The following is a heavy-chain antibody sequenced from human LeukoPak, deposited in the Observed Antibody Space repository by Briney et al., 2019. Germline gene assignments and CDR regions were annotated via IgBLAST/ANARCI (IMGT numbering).Heavy chain of an antibody. J-gene: IGHJ4*02. Sequence: SETLSLTCAVYGGSFSGYYWSWIRQPPGKGLEWIGEINHSGSTNYNPSLKSRVTISVDTSKNQFSLKLSSVTAADTAVYYCARGGYYYGSGSLYGSFDYWGQGTLVTVSS. CDR1: GGSFSGYY. CDR2: INHSGST. CDR3: ARGGYYYGSGSLYGSFDY. D-gene: IGHD3-10*01. V-gene: IGHV4-34*01.